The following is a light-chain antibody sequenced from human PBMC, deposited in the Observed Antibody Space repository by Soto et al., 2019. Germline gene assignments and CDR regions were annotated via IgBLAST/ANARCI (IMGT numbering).Light chain of an antibody. Sequence: DIQLTQSPSTLSASVGDRVTITCRASQSISSWLAGYQQQPGKETQLLIDDASSLESWVPSMVSGGGSGTEFTLTISGLQTEECAAYYCQQYNRFSWTFGQGTKVDIK. CDR1: QSISSW. V-gene: IGKV1-5*01. CDR2: DAS. CDR3: QQYNRFSWT. J-gene: IGKJ1*01.